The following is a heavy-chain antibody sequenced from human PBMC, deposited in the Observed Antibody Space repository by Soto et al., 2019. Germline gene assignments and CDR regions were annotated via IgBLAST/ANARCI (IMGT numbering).Heavy chain of an antibody. CDR3: AKALGELSPESYDH. CDR1: GFTFSSYG. Sequence: QVQLVESGRGVVQPGRSLRLSCAASGFTFSSYGMHWVRQAPGKGLEWVAIISYDGSNQYYADSVKGRFTISRDNSKNTLYLQMNSLRADDTAVYYCAKALGELSPESYDHWGQGVLVTVSS. D-gene: IGHD3-16*02. V-gene: IGHV3-30*18. J-gene: IGHJ4*02. CDR2: ISYDGSNQ.